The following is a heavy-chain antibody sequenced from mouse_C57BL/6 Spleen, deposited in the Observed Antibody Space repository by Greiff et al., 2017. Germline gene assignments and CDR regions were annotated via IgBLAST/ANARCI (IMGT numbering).Heavy chain of an antibody. Sequence: VQLQQSGAELVKPGASVKISCKASGYAFSSYWMNWVKQRPGKGLEWIGQIYPGDGDTNYNGKFKGKATLTAEKSSSTAYMQLSSLTSEDSAVYFCARRFAYYGSSYGYFDVWGTGTTVTVSS. CDR3: ARRFAYYGSSYGYFDV. J-gene: IGHJ1*03. D-gene: IGHD1-1*01. CDR1: GYAFSSYW. CDR2: IYPGDGDT. V-gene: IGHV1-80*01.